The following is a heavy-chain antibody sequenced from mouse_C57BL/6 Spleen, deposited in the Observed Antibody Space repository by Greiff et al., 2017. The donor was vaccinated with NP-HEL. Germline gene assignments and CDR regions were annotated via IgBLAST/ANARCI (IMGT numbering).Heavy chain of an antibody. V-gene: IGHV1-69*01. CDR2: IDPSDSYT. CDR1: GYTFTSYW. Sequence: QVQLKQPGAELVMPGASVKLSCKASGYTFTSYWMHWVKQRPGQGLEWIGEIDPSDSYTNYNQKFKGKSTLTVDKSSSTAYMQLSSLTSEDSAVYYCARGDGSSYEAYWGQGTLVTVSA. D-gene: IGHD1-1*01. CDR3: ARGDGSSYEAY. J-gene: IGHJ3*01.